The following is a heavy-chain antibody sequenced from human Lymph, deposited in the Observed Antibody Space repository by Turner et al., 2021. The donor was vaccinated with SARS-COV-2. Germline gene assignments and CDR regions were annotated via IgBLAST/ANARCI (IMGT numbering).Heavy chain of an antibody. J-gene: IGHJ4*02. CDR1: GYPFTCYY. D-gene: IGHD3-10*01. CDR2: INANSCGT. Sequence: QVQLVQSGAEVKKPGASVKVSCKPSGYPFTCYYMHWVRQAPGQGLESIGWINANSCGTNYAQKVQCRVNMTRDTSIITAYMELSRLRSDDTAVYYCARSRDLQSMVRGVDPFDYWGQGTLVTVSS. CDR3: ARSRDLQSMVRGVDPFDY. V-gene: IGHV1-2*02.